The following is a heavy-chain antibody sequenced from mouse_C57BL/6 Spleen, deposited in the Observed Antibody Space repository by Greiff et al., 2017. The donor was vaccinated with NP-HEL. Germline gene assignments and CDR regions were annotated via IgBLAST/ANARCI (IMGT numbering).Heavy chain of an antibody. V-gene: IGHV5-4*01. CDR2: ISDGGSYT. CDR1: GFTFSSYP. Sequence: EVQLVESGGGLVKPGGSLKLSCAASGFTFSSYPMSWVRQTPEKRLEWVATISDGGSYTYYPDNVKGRFTISRDNAKNNLYLQMSHLKSEDTAMYYCARDPPDGSDWGTGTTVTVSS. J-gene: IGHJ1*03. CDR3: ARDPPDGSD. D-gene: IGHD2-3*01.